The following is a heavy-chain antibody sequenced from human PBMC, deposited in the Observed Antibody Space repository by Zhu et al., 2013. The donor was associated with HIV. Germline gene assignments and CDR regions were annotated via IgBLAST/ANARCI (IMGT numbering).Heavy chain of an antibody. Sequence: VQLQQWGAGLLTPSETLSLTCAVYGGSFSGYYWSWIRQPPGKGLEWIGEINHSGSTNYNPSLKSRVTISVDTSKNQFSLKVSSVTAADTAVYYCARGASIAARKPDLWGQGTLVTVSS. D-gene: IGHD6-6*01. CDR3: ARGASIAARKPDL. CDR2: INHSGST. J-gene: IGHJ5*02. CDR1: GGSFSGYY. V-gene: IGHV4-34*01.